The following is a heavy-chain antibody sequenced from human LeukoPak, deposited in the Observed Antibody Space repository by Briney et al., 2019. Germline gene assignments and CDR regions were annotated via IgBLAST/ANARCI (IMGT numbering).Heavy chain of an antibody. J-gene: IGHJ5*02. CDR2: INGDGRAT. Sequence: PGPSLRLSCAASGFTFIGHWMCWWRQAPGEGRAWGSRINGDGRATTYAGSMKGRFTISRDSARNILCLDMNRLREGEAAVFDCARDINWGQVDTSGPGTLVTASS. D-gene: IGHD7-27*01. V-gene: IGHV3-74*01. CDR3: ARDINWGQVDT. CDR1: GFTFIGHW.